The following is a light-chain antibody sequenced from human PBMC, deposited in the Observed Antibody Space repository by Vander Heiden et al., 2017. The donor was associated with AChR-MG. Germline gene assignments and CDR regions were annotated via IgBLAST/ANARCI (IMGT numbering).Light chain of an antibody. Sequence: DIQMTQSPSSLSASVGDRVTITCRASQGIRNELGWFQQKPGKAPKYLIYAASTFQSGVPSRFSGSGSGTEFTLTISSLQPEDFATYYCVQYHHYPRTFGQVTKVEIK. J-gene: IGKJ1*01. CDR2: AAS. V-gene: IGKV1-17*01. CDR1: QGIRNE. CDR3: VQYHHYPRT.